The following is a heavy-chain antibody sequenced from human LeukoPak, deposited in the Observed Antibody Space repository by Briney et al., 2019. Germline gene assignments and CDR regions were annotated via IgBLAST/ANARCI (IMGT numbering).Heavy chain of an antibody. Sequence: PGGSLRLSCVASGFTFSSYEMNWLRQPPGKGLEWVSYISGSGTTTYYADSVKGRFTISRDNAKNSLYLQMNSLRAEDTAIYYCARSVQWLPYWGQGTLVTVSS. J-gene: IGHJ4*02. CDR2: ISGSGTTT. V-gene: IGHV3-48*03. CDR1: GFTFSSYE. CDR3: ARSVQWLPY. D-gene: IGHD6-19*01.